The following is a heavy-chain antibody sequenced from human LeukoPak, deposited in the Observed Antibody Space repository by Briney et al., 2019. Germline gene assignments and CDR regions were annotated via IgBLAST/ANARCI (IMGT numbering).Heavy chain of an antibody. CDR1: GGSINNYY. CDR2: IYSSGST. CDR3: ARVLSGWYADY. V-gene: IGHV4-59*12. J-gene: IGHJ4*02. Sequence: PSETLSLTCTVSGGSINNYYWSWIRQPPGKGLEWIGYIYSSGSTNYNPSLKSRVTISVDTSKNRFSLKLSSVTAADTAVYYCARVLSGWYADYWGQGTLVTVSS. D-gene: IGHD6-19*01.